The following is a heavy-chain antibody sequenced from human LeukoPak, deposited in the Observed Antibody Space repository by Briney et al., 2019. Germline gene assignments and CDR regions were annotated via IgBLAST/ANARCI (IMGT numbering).Heavy chain of an antibody. CDR1: GFSLRSFA. CDR2: ISGGGGST. V-gene: IGHV3-23*01. D-gene: IGHD1-26*01. CDR3: AKGGKWDVTPFDY. J-gene: IGHJ4*02. Sequence: GGSLRLSCAASGFSLRSFAMRWVRQAPGKGLEWVSTISGGGGSTYYADSVKGRFTISRDNSKNTLYLQVNSLRAEDTAVYYCAKGGKWDVTPFDYWGQGTLVTVSS.